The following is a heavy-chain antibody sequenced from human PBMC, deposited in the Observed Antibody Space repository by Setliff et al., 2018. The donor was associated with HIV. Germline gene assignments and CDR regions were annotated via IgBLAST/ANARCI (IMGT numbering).Heavy chain of an antibody. V-gene: IGHV4-34*01. CDR2: IKHRGRT. D-gene: IGHD2-2*01. J-gene: IGHJ6*03. CDR1: GGSFNDNY. CDR3: ARVSSTYWYSIPQNYFYYMDV. Sequence: SETLSLTCAVYGGSFNDNYWSWIRQPPGKGLEWIGEIKHRGRTNYSPSLRSRVTISIDTSKNQFSLKLNSVTAADTAVYYCARVSSTYWYSIPQNYFYYMDVWGKGTTVTVSS.